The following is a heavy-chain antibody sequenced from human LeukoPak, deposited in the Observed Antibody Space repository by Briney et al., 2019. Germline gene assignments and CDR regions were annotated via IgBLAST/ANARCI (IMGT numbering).Heavy chain of an antibody. CDR1: GYTFTSYY. D-gene: IGHD3-10*01. V-gene: IGHV1-46*01. CDR3: ARAPRAVRGVIENDY. CDR2: INPSGGST. J-gene: IGHJ4*02. Sequence: ASVKVSCKASGYTFTSYYMHWVRQAPGQGLEWMGIINPSGGSTSYAQKFQGRVTMTRDMSTSTVYMELRSLRSDDTAVYYCARAPRAVRGVIENDYWGQGTLVTVSS.